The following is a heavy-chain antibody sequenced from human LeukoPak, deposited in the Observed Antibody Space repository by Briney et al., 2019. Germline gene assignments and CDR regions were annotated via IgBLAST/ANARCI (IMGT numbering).Heavy chain of an antibody. D-gene: IGHD3-10*01. Sequence: GGSLRLSCAASGFTFSGYSMNWVRQAPGKGLEWVSYISSSSSTIYYADSVKGRFTISRDNAKNSLYLQMNSLRAEDTAVYYCARAPLLWFGELGADYWGQGTLVTVSS. V-gene: IGHV3-48*01. CDR1: GFTFSGYS. CDR3: ARAPLLWFGELGADY. J-gene: IGHJ4*02. CDR2: ISSSSSTI.